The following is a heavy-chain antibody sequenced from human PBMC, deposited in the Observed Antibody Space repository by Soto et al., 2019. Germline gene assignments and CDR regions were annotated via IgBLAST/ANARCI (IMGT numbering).Heavy chain of an antibody. D-gene: IGHD4-17*01. CDR3: AEALHDFGDYVGFYFDY. J-gene: IGHJ4*02. CDR1: GFNFTSSA. Sequence: QMQLVQSGPEVKKPGTSVKVSCKASGFNFTSSAVQWVRQARGQRLELIGWIVVGSGNTNYAQKLQERVTITRDRSTSTSYMELSSLRSEDTDVYYCAEALHDFGDYVGFYFDYWGQGTLVTVSS. CDR2: IVVGSGNT. V-gene: IGHV1-58*01.